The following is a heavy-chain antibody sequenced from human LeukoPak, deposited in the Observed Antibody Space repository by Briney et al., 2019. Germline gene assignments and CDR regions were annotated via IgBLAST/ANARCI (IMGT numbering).Heavy chain of an antibody. CDR2: IYYSGST. CDR3: ARLATVTTMPIDY. V-gene: IGHV4-39*01. Sequence: SETLSLTCTVSGGSISSSSYYWGWIRQPPGKGLEWIGSIYYSGSTYCNPSPKSRVTISVDTSKNQFSLKLSSVTAADTAVYYCARLATVTTMPIDYWGQGTLVTVSS. CDR1: GGSISSSSYY. D-gene: IGHD4-17*01. J-gene: IGHJ4*02.